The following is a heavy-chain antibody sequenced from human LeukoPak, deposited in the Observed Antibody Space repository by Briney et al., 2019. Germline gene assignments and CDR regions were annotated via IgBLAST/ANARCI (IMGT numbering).Heavy chain of an antibody. Sequence: GSLRLSCAASGFTFSSYAMSWVRQAPGKGLEWIGYIYYSGSTNYNPSLKSRVTISVDTSKNQFSLKLSSVTAADTAVYYCARVRSPTIFGVVTEDYYYYYMDVWGKGTTVTVSS. CDR2: IYYSGST. D-gene: IGHD3-3*01. V-gene: IGHV4-59*01. CDR1: GFTFSSYA. J-gene: IGHJ6*03. CDR3: ARVRSPTIFGVVTEDYYYYYMDV.